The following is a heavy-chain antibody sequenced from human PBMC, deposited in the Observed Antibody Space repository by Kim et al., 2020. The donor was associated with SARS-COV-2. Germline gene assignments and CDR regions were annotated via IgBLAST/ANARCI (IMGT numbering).Heavy chain of an antibody. Sequence: GGSLRLSCAASGFTFSSYGMHWVRQAPGKGLEWVAVISYDGSNKYYADSVKGRFTISRDNSKNTLYLQMNSLRAEDTAVYYCARDRASYIITPVGYWGQG. V-gene: IGHV3-33*05. CDR3: ARDRASYIITPVGY. CDR1: GFTFSSYG. CDR2: ISYDGSNK. D-gene: IGHD3-16*01. J-gene: IGHJ4*02.